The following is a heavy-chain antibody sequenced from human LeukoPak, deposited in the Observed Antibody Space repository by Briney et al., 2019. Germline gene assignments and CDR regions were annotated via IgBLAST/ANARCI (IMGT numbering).Heavy chain of an antibody. V-gene: IGHV1-8*01. CDR1: GYTFTSYD. Sequence: ASVKVSCKASGYTFTSYDINWVRQATGQGLEWMGWMNPNSGNTGYAQKFQGRVTTTRNTSISTAYMELSSLRSEDTAVYYCARGDSYYYDSSGTPGSNYWGQGTLVTVSS. J-gene: IGHJ4*02. D-gene: IGHD3-22*01. CDR2: MNPNSGNT. CDR3: ARGDSYYYDSSGTPGSNY.